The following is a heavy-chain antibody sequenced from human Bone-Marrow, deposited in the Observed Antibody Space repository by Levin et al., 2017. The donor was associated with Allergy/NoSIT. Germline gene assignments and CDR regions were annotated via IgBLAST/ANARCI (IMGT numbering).Heavy chain of an antibody. D-gene: IGHD3-22*01. CDR2: VSPRSGVT. J-gene: IGHJ4*02. Sequence: PGESLKISCKASGYPFTGHYMHWVRQAPGQGLEWMGRVSPRSGVTSYAQRFQGRVTMTRDTSISTTYMELSSLRFDDTAIYYCARDSSDAASIPYFDYWGQGTLVTVSS. CDR3: ARDSSDAASIPYFDY. CDR1: GYPFTGHY. V-gene: IGHV1-2*06.